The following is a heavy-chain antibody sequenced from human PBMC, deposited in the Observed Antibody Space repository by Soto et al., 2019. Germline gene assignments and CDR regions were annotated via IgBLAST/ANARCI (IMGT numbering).Heavy chain of an antibody. Sequence: GGSLRLSCAASGFTFSSYGMHWVRQAPGKGLEWVAVIWYDGSNKYYADSVKGRFTISRDNSKNTLYLQMNSLRAEDTAVYYCARWGASITMVRGPTPPGWHAFDIWGQGTMVTVSS. V-gene: IGHV3-33*01. J-gene: IGHJ3*02. D-gene: IGHD3-10*01. CDR1: GFTFSSYG. CDR3: ARWGASITMVRGPTPPGWHAFDI. CDR2: IWYDGSNK.